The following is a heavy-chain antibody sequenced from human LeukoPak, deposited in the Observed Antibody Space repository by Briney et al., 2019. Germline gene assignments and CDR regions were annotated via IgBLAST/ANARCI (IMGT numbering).Heavy chain of an antibody. CDR3: ASVVSSGWSDPSFLGY. V-gene: IGHV4-61*01. CDR2: IYYSGST. CDR1: GGSVSSGSYY. D-gene: IGHD6-19*01. Sequence: SETLCLTCTVSGGSVSSGSYYWSWIRQPPGKGLEWIGYIYYSGSTNYNPSLKSRVTISVDTSKNQFSLKLSSVTAADTAVYYCASVVSSGWSDPSFLGYWGQGTLVTVSS. J-gene: IGHJ4*02.